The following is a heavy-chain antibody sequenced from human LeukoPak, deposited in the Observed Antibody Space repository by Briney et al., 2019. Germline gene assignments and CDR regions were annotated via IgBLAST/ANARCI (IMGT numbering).Heavy chain of an antibody. CDR1: GFTFSSYT. D-gene: IGHD3-22*01. CDR2: ISSSGSTI. CDR3: AREPYYDSSGYSPDY. Sequence: GGSLRLSCAASGFTFSSYTMNWVRQAPGKGLEWVSYISSSGSTIYYADSVKGRFTISRDNAKNSLYLHMNSLRAEDTALYYCAREPYYDSSGYSPDYWGQGTLVTVSS. J-gene: IGHJ4*02. V-gene: IGHV3-48*04.